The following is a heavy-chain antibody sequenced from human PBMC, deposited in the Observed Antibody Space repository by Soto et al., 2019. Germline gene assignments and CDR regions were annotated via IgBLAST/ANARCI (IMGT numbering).Heavy chain of an antibody. CDR2: ISGSGGNT. CDR3: ANDNCASACRGKYNYFEY. D-gene: IGHD1-20*01. J-gene: IGHJ4*02. V-gene: IGHV3-23*01. CDR1: GFTFSSYA. Sequence: EVQLLESGGGLVQPGGSLRLSCAASGFTFSSYAMTWVRQAPGKGLEWVSGISGSGGNTYYAVSVKGRFTISRDNSKNMVYLQMNSLRAEDTAVYYCANDNCASACRGKYNYFEYWGQGTLVTVSS.